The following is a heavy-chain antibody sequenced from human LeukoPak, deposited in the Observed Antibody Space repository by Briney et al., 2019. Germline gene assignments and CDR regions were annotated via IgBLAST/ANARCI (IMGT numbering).Heavy chain of an antibody. D-gene: IGHD3-22*01. CDR1: GGSISSYY. V-gene: IGHV4-59*12. CDR2: IYYSGST. CDR3: ARGRQDVTMIVVVMTAVSYYLDV. Sequence: PSETLSLTCTVSGGSISSYYWSWIRQLPGKGLEWIGYIYYSGSTNYNPSLKSRVTISVDTSKNQFSLKLSSVTAADMAVYYCARGRQDVTMIVVVMTAVSYYLDVWGKGTTVTVS. J-gene: IGHJ6*03.